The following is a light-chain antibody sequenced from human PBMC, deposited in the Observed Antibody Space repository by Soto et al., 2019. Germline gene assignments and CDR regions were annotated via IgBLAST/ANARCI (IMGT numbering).Light chain of an antibody. CDR2: KAS. CDR3: QQYNSYPWT. CDR1: QSISSW. Sequence: DIQMTQSPSTLSASVGDRVTITCRASQSISSWLAWYQQKPGKAPKLLIYKASSLESGVPSRFSGSGSGTELTITISSLQPDDFATYYCQQYNSYPWTFGQGTKVEIK. V-gene: IGKV1-5*03. J-gene: IGKJ1*01.